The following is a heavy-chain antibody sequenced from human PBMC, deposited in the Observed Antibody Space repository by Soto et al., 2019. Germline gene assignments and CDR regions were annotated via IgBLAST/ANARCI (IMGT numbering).Heavy chain of an antibody. CDR2: IIPIFGKA. Sequence: QVQLVQSGAEVKKPGYSVKVSCNASGGTCSTYGINWVRQAPGQGLEWMGGIIPIFGKASYAEKFQGRVTITADESTSTAYMEMSSLRPADTAEYYCATSASSGWYYFCHWGQGSLVTVSS. V-gene: IGHV1-69*01. J-gene: IGHJ4*02. CDR3: ATSASSGWYYFCH. D-gene: IGHD6-19*01. CDR1: GGTCSTYG.